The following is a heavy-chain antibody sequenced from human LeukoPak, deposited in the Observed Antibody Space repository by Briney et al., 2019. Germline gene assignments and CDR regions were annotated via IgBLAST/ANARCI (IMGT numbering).Heavy chain of an antibody. Sequence: SETLSLTCTVSGGSITSSNYYWGWIRQPPGKGLEWIGNTYYGGNTYYNPSLKSRLTISVGTSKNQFSLELSSVAAADTAVYYCAAAFDYWGQGTLVTVSS. V-gene: IGHV4-39*01. J-gene: IGHJ4*02. CDR1: GGSITSSNYY. CDR2: TYYGGNT. D-gene: IGHD6-25*01. CDR3: AAAFDY.